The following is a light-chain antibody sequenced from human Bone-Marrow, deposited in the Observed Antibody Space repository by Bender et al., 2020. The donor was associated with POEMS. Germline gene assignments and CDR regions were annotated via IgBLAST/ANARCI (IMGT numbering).Light chain of an antibody. Sequence: QSALTQPRSVSGSPGQSVTISCTGTSSDINDSSYVSWYQQYPGKAPKLMIYDVNNRPSEISNRFSASKSGNTASLTISGLQAEDEADYYCSSYTSSTTRVFGGGTKLTVL. J-gene: IGLJ3*02. V-gene: IGLV2-14*01. CDR2: DVN. CDR3: SSYTSSTTRV. CDR1: SSDINDSSY.